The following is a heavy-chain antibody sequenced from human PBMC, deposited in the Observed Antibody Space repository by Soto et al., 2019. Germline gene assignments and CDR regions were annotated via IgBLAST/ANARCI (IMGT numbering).Heavy chain of an antibody. V-gene: IGHV1-8*01. CDR1: GYTFTSYD. CDR2: MNPNSGNT. D-gene: IGHD3-3*01. Sequence: GASVKVSCKASGYTFTSYDINWVRQATGQGLEWMGWMNPNSGNTGYAQKFQGRVTMTRNTSISTAYMELSSLRSEDTAVYYCARALDFWSGYYYWFDPWGQGTLVTVSS. J-gene: IGHJ5*02. CDR3: ARALDFWSGYYYWFDP.